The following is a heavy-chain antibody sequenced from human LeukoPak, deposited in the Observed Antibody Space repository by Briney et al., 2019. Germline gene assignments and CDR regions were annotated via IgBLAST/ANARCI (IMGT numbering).Heavy chain of an antibody. J-gene: IGHJ3*02. CDR1: GYTFTSYG. D-gene: IGHD2-21*02. V-gene: IGHV1-18*01. CDR3: ARDLAYCGGDCSLDAFDI. Sequence: GASVKVSCKASGYTFTSYGISWVRQAPGQGLEWMGWISAYNGNTNYAQKLQGRVTMTTDTSTSTAYMELRSLRSDDTAVYYCARDLAYCGGDCSLDAFDIWGQGTMVTVSS. CDR2: ISAYNGNT.